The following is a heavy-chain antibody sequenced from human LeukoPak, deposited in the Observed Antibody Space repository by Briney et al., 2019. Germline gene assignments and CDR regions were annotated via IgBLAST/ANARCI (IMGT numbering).Heavy chain of an antibody. Sequence: SETLSLTCTVSGDSTSSSTYYWDWIRQAPGKGLEWIGNIYDSGTTHYNPSLKSRVTISGDTSKNQFSLKLNSVTAADTAIYYCATHRRSGSGGTENAFEIWGQGTMVTVSS. V-gene: IGHV4-39*01. CDR2: IYDSGTT. D-gene: IGHD2-8*02. CDR1: GDSTSSSTYY. CDR3: ATHRRSGSGGTENAFEI. J-gene: IGHJ3*02.